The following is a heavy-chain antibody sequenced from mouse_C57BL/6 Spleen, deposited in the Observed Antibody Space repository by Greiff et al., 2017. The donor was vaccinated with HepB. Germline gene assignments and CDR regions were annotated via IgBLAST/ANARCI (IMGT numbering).Heavy chain of an antibody. J-gene: IGHJ2*01. CDR3: ARPDYYGLYFDY. Sequence: DVKLVESGGGLVKPGGSLKLSCAASGFTFSDYGMHWVRQAPEKGLEWVAYISSGSSTIYYADTVKGRFTISRDNAKNTLFLQMTSLRSEDTAMYYCARPDYYGLYFDYWGQGTTLTVSS. CDR2: ISSGSSTI. D-gene: IGHD1-2*01. V-gene: IGHV5-17*01. CDR1: GFTFSDYG.